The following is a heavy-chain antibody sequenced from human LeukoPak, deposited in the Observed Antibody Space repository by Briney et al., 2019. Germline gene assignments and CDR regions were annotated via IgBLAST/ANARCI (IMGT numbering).Heavy chain of an antibody. J-gene: IGHJ4*02. CDR3: AREGHCSSTSCYGTNFSLDY. V-gene: IGHV4-59*12. CDR2: IYYSGST. Sequence: SETLSLTCTVSGGSISSYYWSWIRQPPGKGLEWIGYIYYSGSTNYNPSLKSRVTMSVDTSKNQFSLKLSSVTAADTAVYYCAREGHCSSTSCYGTNFSLDYWGQGTLVTVSS. CDR1: GGSISSYY. D-gene: IGHD2-2*01.